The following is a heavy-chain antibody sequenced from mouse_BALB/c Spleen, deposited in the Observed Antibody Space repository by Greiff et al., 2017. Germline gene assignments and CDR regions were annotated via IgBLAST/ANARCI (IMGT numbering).Heavy chain of an antibody. CDR1: GYSITSGYY. CDR2: ISYDGSN. Sequence: EVQLQQSGPGLVKPSQSLSLTCSVTGYSITSGYYWNWIRQFPGNKLEWMGYISYDGSNNYNPSLKNRISITRDTAKNQFFLKLNSVTTEETATYYCARGARFAYWGQGTLVTVSA. V-gene: IGHV3-6*02. CDR3: ARGARFAY. J-gene: IGHJ3*01.